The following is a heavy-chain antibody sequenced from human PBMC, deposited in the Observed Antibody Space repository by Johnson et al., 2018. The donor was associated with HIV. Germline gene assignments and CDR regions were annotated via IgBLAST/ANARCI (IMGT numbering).Heavy chain of an antibody. CDR1: GFTVSSHY. J-gene: IGHJ3*01. CDR3: ARSRHGGIQPSDAFDV. Sequence: QVQLVESGGGLVQPGGSLRLSCAASGFTVSSHYMSWIRQAPGKGLEWVSYISGSGSIIYSTDSVQGRFTISRDNVKNSLYLQMDSLRPEDTAVYYCARSRHGGIQPSDAFDVWGQGTMVTVYS. CDR2: ISGSGSII. D-gene: IGHD3-16*01. V-gene: IGHV3-11*04.